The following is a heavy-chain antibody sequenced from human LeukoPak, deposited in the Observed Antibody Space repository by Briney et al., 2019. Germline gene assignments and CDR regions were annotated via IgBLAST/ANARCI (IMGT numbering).Heavy chain of an antibody. CDR1: GFTFSSYS. CDR2: ISSSSSTI. D-gene: IGHD3-22*01. J-gene: IGHJ4*02. Sequence: GGSLRLSCAASGFTFSSYSMNWVRQAPGKGLEWVSYISSSSSTIYYADSVKGRFTISRDNAKNSLYLQMNSLRAEDTAVYYCAKDYYYDSSGYSYYFDYWGQGTLVTVSS. CDR3: AKDYYYDSSGYSYYFDY. V-gene: IGHV3-48*01.